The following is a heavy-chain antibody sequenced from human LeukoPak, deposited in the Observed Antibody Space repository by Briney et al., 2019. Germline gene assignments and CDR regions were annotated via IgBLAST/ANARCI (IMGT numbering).Heavy chain of an antibody. V-gene: IGHV5-51*01. D-gene: IGHD2-15*01. CDR1: GYSFTSYW. J-gene: IGHJ4*02. CDR2: IYLGYSDT. CDR3: ARPNPHYCSGGSCYSGVYYFDY. Sequence: GESLKISCKGSGYSFTSYWIGWVRQMPGKGLEWMGIIYLGYSDTTYSPSFQGQVTISADKSISTAYLQWSSLKASDTAMYYCARPNPHYCSGGSCYSGVYYFDYWGQGTLVPVSS.